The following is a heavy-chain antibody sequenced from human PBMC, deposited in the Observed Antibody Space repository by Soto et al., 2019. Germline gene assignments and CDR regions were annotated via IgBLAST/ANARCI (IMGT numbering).Heavy chain of an antibody. V-gene: IGHV3-23*01. J-gene: IGHJ4*02. Sequence: GFLRLSCAAPWFTVSNRSISWVRPAPGKGLEWVPGIGGRGEDTEYTDSVKGRFTISRDTSKNTPYLQMNRPRAQDTALIYRAKDSYNRRRDFDNWGRGTLVTVSS. D-gene: IGHD3-10*01. CDR2: IGGRGEDT. CDR1: WFTVSNRS. CDR3: AKDSYNRRRDFDN.